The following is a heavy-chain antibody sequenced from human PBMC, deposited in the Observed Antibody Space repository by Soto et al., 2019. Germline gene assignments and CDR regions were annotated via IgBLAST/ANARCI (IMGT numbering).Heavy chain of an antibody. D-gene: IGHD5-12*01. CDR2: INTGNGNT. CDR3: ARAISGYVT. J-gene: IGHJ5*02. CDR1: GITYTTYA. V-gene: IGHV1-3*04. Sequence: QVQLVQSGAEVKKPGASVKVSCKASGITYTTYAIHCVCQAPGQGLEWMGWINTGNGNTRYSQSFQGRVTLTTDTSANTAYMDLNSLTSEDTAVYYCARAISGYVTWGQGTLITVSS.